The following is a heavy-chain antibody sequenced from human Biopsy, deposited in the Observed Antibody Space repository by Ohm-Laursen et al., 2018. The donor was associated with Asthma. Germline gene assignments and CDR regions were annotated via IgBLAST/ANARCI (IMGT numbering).Heavy chain of an antibody. D-gene: IGHD2-2*01. Sequence: SSVKVSCKSLGGTFNAYVIGWVRQAPGQGPEWMGGINSVFGTTTYPQKFQGRVTITADDSTSTVYMELSSLRSEDTAVYYCARKAGSCISRTCYSLDFWGQGTLVTVSS. V-gene: IGHV1-69*01. CDR3: ARKAGSCISRTCYSLDF. CDR1: GGTFNAYV. CDR2: INSVFGTT. J-gene: IGHJ4*02.